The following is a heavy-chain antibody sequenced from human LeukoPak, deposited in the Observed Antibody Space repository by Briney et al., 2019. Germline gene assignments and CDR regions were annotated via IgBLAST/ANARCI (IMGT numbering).Heavy chain of an antibody. J-gene: IGHJ4*02. D-gene: IGHD5-18*01. CDR3: DRNSYGSSLDY. Sequence: SETLSLAFTVSGASISIGDDYCSWIREPPGKGLEWIGYIYYTASTYYNPSLTRRVTISVDTSKNQFHLKLSSVTAAATAVYYCDRNSYGSSLDYWGQGTLVTVSS. V-gene: IGHV4-30-4*01. CDR1: GASISIGDDY. CDR2: IYYTAST.